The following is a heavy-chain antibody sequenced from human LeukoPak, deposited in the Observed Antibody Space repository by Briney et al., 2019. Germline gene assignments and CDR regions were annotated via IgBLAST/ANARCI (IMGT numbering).Heavy chain of an antibody. CDR3: ARVSDTSMVTPGFDS. V-gene: IGHV1-18*01. D-gene: IGHD5-18*01. Sequence: ASVKVSCKTSGYTFNRYTITWVRQAPGQGLEWMRWVSTSNGATNYAEKFQDRVTMTTETVTKTAYMELRRLQSGDTAMYFCARVSDTSMVTPGFDSWGQGTLVTVSS. CDR2: VSTSNGAT. CDR1: GYTFNRYT. J-gene: IGHJ4*02.